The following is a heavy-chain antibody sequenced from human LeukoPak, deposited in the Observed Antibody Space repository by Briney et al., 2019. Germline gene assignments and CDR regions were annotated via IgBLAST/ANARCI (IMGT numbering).Heavy chain of an antibody. D-gene: IGHD3-10*01. CDR3: ARVSYHFDY. Sequence: SETLSLTCAVSGGSISSGSYSWSWIRQPPGKGLEWIGYIYHSGSTYYNPSLKSRVTISVDTSKNQFSLKLSSVTAADTAVYYCARVSYHFDYWGQGTLVTVSS. V-gene: IGHV4-30-2*01. J-gene: IGHJ4*02. CDR1: GGSISSGSYS. CDR2: IYHSGST.